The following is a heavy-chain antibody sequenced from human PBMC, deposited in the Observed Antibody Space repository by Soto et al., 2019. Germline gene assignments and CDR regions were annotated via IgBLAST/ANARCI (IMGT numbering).Heavy chain of an antibody. J-gene: IGHJ6*02. CDR2: IYPGDSDT. D-gene: IGHD3-10*01. CDR3: XRLLWFGELLPPGGMDV. CDR1: GYSFTSYW. V-gene: IGHV5-51*03. Sequence: PGESLKISCKGSGYSFTSYWIGWVRQMPGKGLEWMGIIYPGDSDTRYSPSFQGQVTISADKSISTAYLQWSSLKASDTAMYYCXRLLWFGELLPPGGMDVWGQGTTVTVSS.